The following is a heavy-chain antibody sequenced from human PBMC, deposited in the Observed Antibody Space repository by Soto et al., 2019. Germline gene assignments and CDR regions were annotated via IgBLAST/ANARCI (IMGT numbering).Heavy chain of an antibody. J-gene: IGHJ6*02. V-gene: IGHV3-30*01. Sequence: QMHLVESGGDVVQPGRSLRLSCVASGFTFDTYGIHWVRQAPGKGLQWVALISNEGSNTYYADSVRGRFTISRDNSKNTVYLQVNALRPEDTGVYYCARVTHANNLYYFSGLDVWGQGTSVTVSS. CDR3: ARVTHANNLYYFSGLDV. CDR1: GFTFDTYG. CDR2: ISNEGSNT. D-gene: IGHD1-1*01.